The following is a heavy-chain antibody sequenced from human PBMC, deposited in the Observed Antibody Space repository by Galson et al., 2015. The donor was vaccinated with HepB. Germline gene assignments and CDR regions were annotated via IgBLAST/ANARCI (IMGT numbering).Heavy chain of an antibody. CDR3: ARNPSSYDYYNMDV. CDR2: ISAGSNTI. Sequence: SLRLSCAASGVTIPSYSMNWVRKAPGKGLEWLAYISAGSNTIYYADSVKGRFTISRDNAKNFLYLHMNSLRGEDTAVYYCARNPSSYDYYNMDVWGHGTTVTVSS. CDR1: GVTIPSYS. J-gene: IGHJ6*02. V-gene: IGHV3-48*01.